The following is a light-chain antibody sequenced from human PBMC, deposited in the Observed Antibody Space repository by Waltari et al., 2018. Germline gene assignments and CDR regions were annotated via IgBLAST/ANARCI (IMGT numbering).Light chain of an antibody. CDR1: SSDVGGYDF. J-gene: IGLJ2*01. V-gene: IGLV2-11*01. Sequence: QSALTQPRSVSGSPGQSVTVSCTGTSSDVGGYDFVSCYQQYPGKAPKLIIYDVHKRPPGVPDRFSGSKSGNTASLTISGLLNDDEADYYCCSYAGADTSVLFGGGTTLTVL. CDR2: DVH. CDR3: CSYAGADTSVL.